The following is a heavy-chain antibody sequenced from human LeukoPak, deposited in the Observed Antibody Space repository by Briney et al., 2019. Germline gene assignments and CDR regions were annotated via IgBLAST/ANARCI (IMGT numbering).Heavy chain of an antibody. CDR3: ARVMTTHNYYNWFDP. V-gene: IGHV3-48*01. CDR2: ISSSSSTI. Sequence: PGGSLRLSCAASGFTFSSYSMNWVRQDPGKGLEGVSYISSSSSTIYYADSVKGRFTISRDNAKNSLYLQMKSLRAEDTAVYYCARVMTTHNYYNWFDPWGQGTLVTVSS. D-gene: IGHD3-16*01. J-gene: IGHJ5*02. CDR1: GFTFSSYS.